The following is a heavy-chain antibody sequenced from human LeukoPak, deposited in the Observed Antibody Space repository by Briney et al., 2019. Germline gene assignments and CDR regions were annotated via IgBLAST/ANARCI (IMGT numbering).Heavy chain of an antibody. Sequence: GGSLRLSCAASGFTFSSYWMHWVRHAPGKGLVWVSRINRDGSSTSSADSVKGRFTISRDNAKNTLYLQMNSLRAEDTAVYYCARDDGWLGWFDPWGQGTLVTVSS. CDR3: ARDDGWLGWFDP. CDR1: GFTFSSYW. V-gene: IGHV3-74*01. CDR2: INRDGSST. D-gene: IGHD6-19*01. J-gene: IGHJ5*02.